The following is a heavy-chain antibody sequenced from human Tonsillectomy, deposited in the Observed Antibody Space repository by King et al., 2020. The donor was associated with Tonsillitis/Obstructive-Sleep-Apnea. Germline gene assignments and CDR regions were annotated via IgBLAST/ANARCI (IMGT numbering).Heavy chain of an antibody. J-gene: IGHJ5*02. CDR2: IVPMVGIA. CDR3: GRERDGRWSWAYNWFEP. Sequence: QLVQSGAEVKKPGSSVKVSCKASGGTFSSYAISWVRQAPGQGLEWMGGIVPMVGIAQYTQKFAKRFQDRVTLTADKSTSTAYMELSSLRSEDTSVYYCGRERDGRWSWAYNWFEPWGQGTLVTVSS. D-gene: IGHD5-24*01. V-gene: IGHV1-69*17. CDR1: GGTFSSYA.